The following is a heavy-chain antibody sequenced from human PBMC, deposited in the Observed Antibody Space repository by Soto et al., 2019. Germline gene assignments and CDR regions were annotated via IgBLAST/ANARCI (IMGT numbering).Heavy chain of an antibody. J-gene: IGHJ4*02. D-gene: IGHD2-2*01. V-gene: IGHV4-34*01. CDR1: GGSFSGYY. CDR2: INHSGST. Sequence: SETLSLTCAVYGGSFSGYYWSWIRQPPGKGLGWIGEINHSGSTNYNPSLKSRVTISVDTSKNQFSLKLSSVTAADTAVYYCARGRDIVVVPAGKGGPHDYWGQGTLVTVS. CDR3: ARGRDIVVVPAGKGGPHDY.